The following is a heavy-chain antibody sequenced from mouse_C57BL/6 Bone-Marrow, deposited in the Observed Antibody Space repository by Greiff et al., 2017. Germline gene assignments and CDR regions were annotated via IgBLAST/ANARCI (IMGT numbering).Heavy chain of an antibody. CDR3: ARSITTVVEGDY. CDR2: ISSGSSTI. J-gene: IGHJ2*01. CDR1: GFTFSDYG. Sequence: DVHLVESGGGLVKPGGSLKLSCAASGFTFSDYGMHWVRQAPEKGLEWVAYISSGSSTIYYADTVKGRFTISRDNAKNTLFLQMTSLRSEDTAMYYCARSITTVVEGDYWGQGTTLTVSS. V-gene: IGHV5-17*01. D-gene: IGHD1-1*01.